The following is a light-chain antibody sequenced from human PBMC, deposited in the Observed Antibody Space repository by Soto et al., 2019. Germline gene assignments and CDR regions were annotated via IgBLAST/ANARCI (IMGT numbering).Light chain of an antibody. J-gene: IGKJ4*01. Sequence: EIVLTQSPGTLSLSPGERATLSCRASQSVSSSYLAWYQQKPGQAPRLLIYGASSRATGIPDRFSGSGSGTDFTLTISRLEPEDFAVYYCPQYGSSPLTFGGGNKVDIK. CDR3: PQYGSSPLT. V-gene: IGKV3-20*01. CDR2: GAS. CDR1: QSVSSSY.